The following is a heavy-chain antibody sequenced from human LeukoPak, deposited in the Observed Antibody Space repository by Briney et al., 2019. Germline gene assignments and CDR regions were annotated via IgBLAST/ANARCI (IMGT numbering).Heavy chain of an antibody. CDR1: GGTFSSYA. CDR2: IIPILGIA. J-gene: IGHJ5*02. CDR3: ALLPAPSETLRFLEQNWFDP. Sequence: SVKVSCKASGGTFSSYAISWVRQAPGQGLEWMGRIIPILGIANYAQKFQGRVTITADKSTSTAYMELSSLGSEDTAVYYCALLPAPSETLRFLEQNWFDPWGQGTLVTVSS. V-gene: IGHV1-69*04. D-gene: IGHD3-3*01.